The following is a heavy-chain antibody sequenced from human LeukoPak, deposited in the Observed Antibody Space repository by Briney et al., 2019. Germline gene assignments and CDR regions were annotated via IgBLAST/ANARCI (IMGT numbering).Heavy chain of an antibody. CDR2: VDGGGGGT. CDR3: ARGARRYGDFDS. J-gene: IGHJ5*01. D-gene: IGHD4-17*01. Sequence: PGGSLRLSCAASGFTLSSYAMTWVRQAPGRGLEWVSSVDGGGGGTYYADSVKGRFTISRDNSKDTLYLQMNGLRAEDTAIYYCARGARRYGDFDSWGQGTLVTVSS. CDR1: GFTLSSYA. V-gene: IGHV3-23*01.